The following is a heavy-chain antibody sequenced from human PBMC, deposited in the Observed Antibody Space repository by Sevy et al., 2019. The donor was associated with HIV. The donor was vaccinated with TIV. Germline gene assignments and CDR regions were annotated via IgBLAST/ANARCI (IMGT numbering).Heavy chain of an antibody. J-gene: IGHJ3*02. V-gene: IGHV4-59*01. D-gene: IGHD3-22*01. CDR2: IYYSGST. CDR3: ARDVNSSAKADAIDI. CDR1: GCSISSYY. Sequence: SETLSLTCTVSGCSISSYYWSWIRQPPGKGLEWIGYIYYSGSTNYNPSLKSRVTISVDTSKNQFSLKLSSVTAADTAVYYCARDVNSSAKADAIDIWGQGTMVTVSS.